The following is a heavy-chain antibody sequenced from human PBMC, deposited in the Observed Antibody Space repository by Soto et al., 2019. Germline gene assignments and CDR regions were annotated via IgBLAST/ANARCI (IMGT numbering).Heavy chain of an antibody. CDR1: GFTFNNYW. CDR2: IKEEGSEK. Sequence: EVQLVESGGGLVQPGGSLRLCCAASGFTFNNYWMSWVRQAPGKGLEWVANIKEEGSEKYYVDSVKGRSTISRDSAKNSLYLQMDSLRAEDTAVYYCAKTPGNSNWDGGYFDLWGRGTLVTVSS. J-gene: IGHJ2*01. D-gene: IGHD1-1*01. CDR3: AKTPGNSNWDGGYFDL. V-gene: IGHV3-7*03.